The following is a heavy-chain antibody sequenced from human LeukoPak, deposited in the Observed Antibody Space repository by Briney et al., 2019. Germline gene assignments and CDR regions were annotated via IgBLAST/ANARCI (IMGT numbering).Heavy chain of an antibody. CDR1: GFKFSSYS. V-gene: IGHV3-21*01. Sequence: GGSLRLSCAASGFKFSSYSMKWVRQAPGKGLEWVSFISSSSSYIYYADSVKGRFTISRDNAKNSLYLQMNSLRAEDTAVYYCARGTMFPYYFDYWGQGSLVTVSS. CDR2: ISSSSSYI. D-gene: IGHD3-10*02. J-gene: IGHJ4*02. CDR3: ARGTMFPYYFDY.